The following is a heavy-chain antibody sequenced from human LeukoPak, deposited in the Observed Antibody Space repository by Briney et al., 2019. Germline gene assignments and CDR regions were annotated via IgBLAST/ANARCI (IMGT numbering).Heavy chain of an antibody. CDR2: IYYSGST. CDR1: GGSISSYH. J-gene: IGHJ4*02. V-gene: IGHV4-59*08. Sequence: SENLSLTCTVSGGSISSYHWSWTRQPPGKGLEWIGYIYYSGSTNYNPSLKSRVTISVDTSKNQFSLKLSSVTAADTALYYCSRHYGSGTYYALFDYWGQGTLVTVSS. D-gene: IGHD3-10*01. CDR3: SRHYGSGTYYALFDY.